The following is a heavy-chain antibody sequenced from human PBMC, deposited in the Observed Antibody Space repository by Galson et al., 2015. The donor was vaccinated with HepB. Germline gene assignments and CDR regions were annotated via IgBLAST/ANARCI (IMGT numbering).Heavy chain of an antibody. CDR2: IIPIFGTA. D-gene: IGHD3-3*01. J-gene: IGHJ6*02. Sequence: SVKVSCKASGGTFSSYAISWVRQAPGQGLEWMGGIIPIFGTANYAQKFQGRVTITADESTSTAYMELSSLRSEDTAVYYCARDTRTAIFGVVILEGSYGMDVWGQVTTVTVSS. CDR1: GGTFSSYA. CDR3: ARDTRTAIFGVVILEGSYGMDV. V-gene: IGHV1-69*13.